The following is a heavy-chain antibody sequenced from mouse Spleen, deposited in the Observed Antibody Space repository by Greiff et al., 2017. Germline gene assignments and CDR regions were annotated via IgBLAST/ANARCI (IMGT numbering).Heavy chain of an antibody. CDR1: GFTFSSYT. CDR2: ISSGGGNT. CDR3: ARQTAYYSRMDY. Sequence: EVQVVESGGGLVKPGGSLKLSCAASGFTFSSYTMSWVRQTPAKRLEWVATISSGGGNTYYPDSVKGRFTISRDNARNTLYLQMSSLRSEDTAMYYCARQTAYYSRMDYWGQGTSVTVSS. D-gene: IGHD2-12*01. V-gene: IGHV5-9*04. J-gene: IGHJ4*01.